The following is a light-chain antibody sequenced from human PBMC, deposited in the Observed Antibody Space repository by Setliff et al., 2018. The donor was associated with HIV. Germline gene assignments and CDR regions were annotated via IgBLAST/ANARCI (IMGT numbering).Light chain of an antibody. Sequence: QSALTQPPSASGTPGQRVTISCSGSSSNIGSNYVYWYQHLPGTAPKLLIYRNNQRPSGVPDRFSGSKSGNTASLTISGLQAEDEADYYCSSYTNTPLYVFGTGTKVTVL. CDR3: SSYTNTPLYV. CDR1: SSNIGSNY. CDR2: RNN. V-gene: IGLV1-47*01. J-gene: IGLJ1*01.